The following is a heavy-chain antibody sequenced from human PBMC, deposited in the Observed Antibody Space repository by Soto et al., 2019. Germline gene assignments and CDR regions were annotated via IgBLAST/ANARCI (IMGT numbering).Heavy chain of an antibody. V-gene: IGHV4-30-4*01. Sequence: KTSETLSLTANLSGGSISSGDYYWSWIRQPPGKGLEWIGYIYYSGSTYYNPSLKSRVTISVDTSKNQFSLKLSSVTAADTAVYYCHVGAAAGTGGRVVDYWGQGTLVTVSS. D-gene: IGHD6-13*01. J-gene: IGHJ4*02. CDR3: HVGAAAGTGGRVVDY. CDR1: GGSISSGDYY. CDR2: IYYSGST.